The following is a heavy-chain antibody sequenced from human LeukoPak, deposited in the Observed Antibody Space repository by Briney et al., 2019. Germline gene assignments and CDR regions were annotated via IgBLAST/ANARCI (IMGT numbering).Heavy chain of an antibody. V-gene: IGHV4-59*01. Sequence: LEWIGYIYYSGSTNYNPSLKSRVTISVDTSKNQFSLKLSSVTAADTAVYYCARDSLGIDYWGQGTLVTVSS. CDR2: IYYSGST. D-gene: IGHD1-26*01. CDR3: ARDSLGIDY. J-gene: IGHJ4*02.